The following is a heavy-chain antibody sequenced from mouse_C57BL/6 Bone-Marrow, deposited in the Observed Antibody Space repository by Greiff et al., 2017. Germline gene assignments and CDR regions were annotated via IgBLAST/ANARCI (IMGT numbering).Heavy chain of an antibody. D-gene: IGHD4-1*01. V-gene: IGHV1-59*01. CDR1: GYTFTSYW. CDR3: ASSNWAWFAY. J-gene: IGHJ3*01. Sequence: QVQLQQPGAEQVRPGTSVKLSCKASGYTFTSYWMHWVKQRPGQGLEWIGVIDPSDSYTNYNQKFKGKATLTVDTSSSTAYMQLSSLTSEDSAVYYCASSNWAWFAYWGQGTLVTVSA. CDR2: IDPSDSYT.